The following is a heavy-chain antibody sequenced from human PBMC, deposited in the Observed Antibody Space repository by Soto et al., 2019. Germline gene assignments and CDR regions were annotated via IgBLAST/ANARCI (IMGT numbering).Heavy chain of an antibody. V-gene: IGHV3-33*01. D-gene: IGHD4-17*01. J-gene: IGHJ4*02. CDR3: ARDSSGVTTYFDS. Sequence: QVQLVESGGGVVQPGRSLRLYCAASGFSFRSHGMHWVRQAPGKGLEWVAVIWYDGSKKYYADSVKGRFTISRDNSKSKLYLEMNSLRAEDTAVYYCARDSSGVTTYFDSWGQGSLVTVSS. CDR1: GFSFRSHG. CDR2: IWYDGSKK.